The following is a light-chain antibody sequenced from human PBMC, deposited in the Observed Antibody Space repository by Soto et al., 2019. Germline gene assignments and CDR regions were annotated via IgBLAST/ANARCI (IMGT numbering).Light chain of an antibody. CDR1: SSDVGGYNY. Sequence: QSVLTQPASVSGSPGQSITISCTGTSSDVGGYNYVSWYQQYPGKAPKFMIYDVSNRPSGVSNRFSGSKSGNTASLTISGPQAEDEADYYCCSYTTSNTRQIVFGTGTKLTVL. J-gene: IGLJ1*01. V-gene: IGLV2-14*01. CDR2: DVS. CDR3: CSYTTSNTRQIV.